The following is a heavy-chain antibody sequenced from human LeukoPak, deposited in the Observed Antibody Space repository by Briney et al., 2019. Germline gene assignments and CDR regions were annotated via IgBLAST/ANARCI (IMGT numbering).Heavy chain of an antibody. CDR2: IYYSGST. J-gene: IGHJ2*01. Sequence: SETLSLTCTVSGGSISSYYWSWIRQPPGKGLEWIGYIYYSGSTNYNPSLKSRVTISVDTSKNQFSLKLSSVTAADTAVYYCASNQGYFDLWGRGTLVTVSS. CDR1: GGSISSYY. CDR3: ASNQGYFDL. V-gene: IGHV4-59*01.